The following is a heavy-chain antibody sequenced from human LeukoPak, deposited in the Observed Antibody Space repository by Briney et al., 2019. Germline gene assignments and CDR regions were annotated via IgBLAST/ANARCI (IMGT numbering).Heavy chain of an antibody. D-gene: IGHD3-16*01. Sequence: SETLSLTCTVSGGPINNDYWSWIRQPAGKGLEWIGRSGGTTNYNPSLKSRVTMSVDTSKNQFSLKLSSVTAADTAVYYCARNVRGGSTYLDYWGQGTLVTVSS. J-gene: IGHJ4*02. CDR2: SGGTT. CDR3: ARNVRGGSTYLDY. CDR1: GGPINNDY. V-gene: IGHV4-4*07.